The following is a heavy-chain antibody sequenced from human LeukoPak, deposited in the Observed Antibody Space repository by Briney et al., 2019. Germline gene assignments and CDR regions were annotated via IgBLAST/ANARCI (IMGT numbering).Heavy chain of an antibody. V-gene: IGHV4-39*01. Sequence: SETLSLTCTVSGGSISSSSYYWGWIRQPPGKGLEWIGSIYYSGSTYYNPSLKCRVTISVDTSKNQFSQKLSSVTAADTAVYYCAGPSSSWYSWFDPWGQGTLVTVSS. CDR2: IYYSGST. J-gene: IGHJ5*02. CDR1: GGSISSSSYY. D-gene: IGHD6-13*01. CDR3: AGPSSSWYSWFDP.